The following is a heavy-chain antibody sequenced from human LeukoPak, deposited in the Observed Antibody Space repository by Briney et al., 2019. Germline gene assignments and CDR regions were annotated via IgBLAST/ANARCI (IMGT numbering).Heavy chain of an antibody. CDR3: ARPRQYGQGYYFDY. J-gene: IGHJ4*02. CDR2: ISSSSSYI. D-gene: IGHD4-17*01. CDR1: GFTFSSYS. V-gene: IGHV3-21*01. Sequence: GGSLRLSCAAPGFTFSSYSMNWVRQAPGKGLEWVSSISSSSSYIYYADSVKGRFTISRDNAKNSLYLQMNSLRAEDTAVYYCARPRQYGQGYYFDYWGQGTLVTVSS.